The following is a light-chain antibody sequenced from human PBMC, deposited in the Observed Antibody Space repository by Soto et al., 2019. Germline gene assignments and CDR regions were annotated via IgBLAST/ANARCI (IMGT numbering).Light chain of an antibody. CDR2: TNN. CDR3: AAWDDRLNGTSYG. CDR1: TSNIGSNP. V-gene: IGLV1-44*01. J-gene: IGLJ1*01. Sequence: QAVLTQPPSVSGTPGQTVTISCSGSTSNIGSNPVNWYQQLPGTAPRLLISTNNQRPSGVPDRFSGSRSGTSASLAISGLQSEDEADYYCAAWDDRLNGTSYGLRTGTKVPV.